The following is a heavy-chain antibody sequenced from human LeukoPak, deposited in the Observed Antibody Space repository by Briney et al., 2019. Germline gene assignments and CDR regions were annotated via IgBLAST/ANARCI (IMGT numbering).Heavy chain of an antibody. V-gene: IGHV3-43*01. CDR1: GFTFSTYA. Sequence: PGRSLRLSCAASGFTFSTYAMHWVRQAPGKGLEWVSLISWDGGSTYYADSVKGRFTISRDNSKNSLYLQMNSLRTEDTALYYCAKDLLVGSSSAFDYWGQGTLVTVSS. D-gene: IGHD6-6*01. J-gene: IGHJ4*02. CDR3: AKDLLVGSSSAFDY. CDR2: ISWDGGST.